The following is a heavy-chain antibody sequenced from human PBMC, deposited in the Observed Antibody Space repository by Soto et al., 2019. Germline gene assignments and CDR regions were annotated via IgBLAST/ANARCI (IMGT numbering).Heavy chain of an antibody. V-gene: IGHV3-30*18. Sequence: QVQLVESGGGVVQPGRSLRLSCAASGFTFRNFGMHWVRQAPGKGLEWVAVISYDGTNKYYADSVKGRFTISRDNSKNNLYLQINSLRAEDTAVYYCAKAVHPFVVVTASDYWGQGTLVTVSS. CDR2: ISYDGTNK. D-gene: IGHD2-21*02. CDR3: AKAVHPFVVVTASDY. CDR1: GFTFRNFG. J-gene: IGHJ4*02.